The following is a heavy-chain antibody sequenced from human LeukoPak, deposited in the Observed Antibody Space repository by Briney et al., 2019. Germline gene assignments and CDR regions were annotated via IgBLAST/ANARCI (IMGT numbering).Heavy chain of an antibody. CDR3: ARQRNSYGFPFDY. CDR2: IYYSGST. D-gene: IGHD5-18*01. Sequence: SETLSLTCTVSGGSISSYYCSWIRQPPGKGLEWIGYIYYSGSTNYNPSLKSRVTISVDTSKNQFSLKLSSVTAADTAVYYCARQRNSYGFPFDYWGQGTLVTVSS. V-gene: IGHV4-59*08. J-gene: IGHJ4*02. CDR1: GGSISSYY.